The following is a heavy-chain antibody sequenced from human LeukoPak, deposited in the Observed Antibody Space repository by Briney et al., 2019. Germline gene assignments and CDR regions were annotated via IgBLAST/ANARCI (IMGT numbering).Heavy chain of an antibody. Sequence: PGGSLRLSCAASGFTFSSYDMHWVRHATGKGLEWVSAIGTAGDTYYPGSVKGRFTISRENAKNSLYLQMNSLRAGDTAVYYCARGWDLMSPWFDPWGQGTLVTVSS. J-gene: IGHJ5*02. CDR1: GFTFSSYD. D-gene: IGHD1-26*01. V-gene: IGHV3-13*01. CDR2: IGTAGDT. CDR3: ARGWDLMSPWFDP.